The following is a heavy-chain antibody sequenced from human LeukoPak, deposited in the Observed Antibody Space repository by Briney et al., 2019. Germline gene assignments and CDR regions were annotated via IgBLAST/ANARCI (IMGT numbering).Heavy chain of an antibody. Sequence: ASVKVSCKASGGTFSSYALSWVRQAPGQGLEWMGGIIPIFGTANYAQKFQGRVTITADESTSTAYMELSSLRSEDTAVYYCAREMITFGGVIVNAFDIWGQGTMVTVSS. D-gene: IGHD3-16*02. CDR1: GGTFSSYA. CDR3: AREMITFGGVIVNAFDI. J-gene: IGHJ3*02. CDR2: IIPIFGTA. V-gene: IGHV1-69*13.